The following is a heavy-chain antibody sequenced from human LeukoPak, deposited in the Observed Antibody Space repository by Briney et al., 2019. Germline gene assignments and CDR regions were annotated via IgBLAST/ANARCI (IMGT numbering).Heavy chain of an antibody. CDR2: ISSSSSYI. CDR3: ARLTTLVLKGAFDI. D-gene: IGHD3-22*01. CDR1: GFTFSSYS. V-gene: IGHV3-21*01. Sequence: GGSLRLSCAASGFTFSSYSMTWVRQAPGKGLEWVSSISSSSSYIYYADSVKGRFTISRDNAKNSLYLQMNSLRAEDTAVYYCARLTTLVLKGAFDIWGQGTMVTVSS. J-gene: IGHJ3*02.